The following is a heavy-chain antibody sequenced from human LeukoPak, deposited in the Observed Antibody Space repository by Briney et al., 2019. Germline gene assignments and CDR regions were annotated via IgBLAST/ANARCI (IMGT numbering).Heavy chain of an antibody. CDR2: ISSSGSTI. V-gene: IGHV3-48*03. D-gene: IGHD3-10*01. CDR1: GFTFSSYE. J-gene: IGHJ4*02. Sequence: GGSLRLSCAASGFTFSSYEMNWVRQAPGKGLEWVSYISSSGSTIYYADSVKGRFTISRDNAKNSLYLQMNSLRAEDTAVYYCARDRPYYYGSGSPRAYFDYWGQGTLVTVSS. CDR3: ARDRPYYYGSGSPRAYFDY.